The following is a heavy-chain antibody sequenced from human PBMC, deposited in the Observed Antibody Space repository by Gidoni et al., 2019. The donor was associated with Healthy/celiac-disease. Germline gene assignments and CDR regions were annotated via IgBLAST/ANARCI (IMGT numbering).Heavy chain of an antibody. CDR3: ASLGYSSSWSVDY. D-gene: IGHD6-13*01. V-gene: IGHV4-38-2*02. CDR2: IYHSGST. CDR1: GYSISSGYY. Sequence: QVQLQESGPGLVKPSETLSLTCTVSGYSISSGYYWGWIRQPPGKGLEWIGSIYHSGSTYYNPFLKSRVTISVDTSKNQFSLKLSSVTAADTAVYYCASLGYSSSWSVDYWGQGTLVTVSS. J-gene: IGHJ4*02.